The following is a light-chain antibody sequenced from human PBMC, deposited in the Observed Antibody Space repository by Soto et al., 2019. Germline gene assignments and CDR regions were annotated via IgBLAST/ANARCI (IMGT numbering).Light chain of an antibody. CDR3: CSYAGSYTGV. J-gene: IGLJ1*01. Sequence: QSALTQPRSVSGSPGQSVTISCTETSSDVGAYHYVSWYQQHPGKVPKLMIYDVSKRPSGVPDRFSGSKSGNTASLTISGLQAEDEADYYCCSYAGSYTGVFGSGTKVTVL. V-gene: IGLV2-11*01. CDR2: DVS. CDR1: SSDVGAYHY.